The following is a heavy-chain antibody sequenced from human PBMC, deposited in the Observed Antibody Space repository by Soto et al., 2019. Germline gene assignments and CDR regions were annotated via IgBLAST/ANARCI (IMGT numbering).Heavy chain of an antibody. V-gene: IGHV4-34*01. J-gene: IGHJ6*03. D-gene: IGHD3-10*01. CDR2: INHSGST. CDR1: GGSFSGYY. Sequence: QVQLQQWGAGLLKPSETLSLTCAVYGGSFSGYYWSWIRQPPGKGLEWIGEINHSGSTNYNPSLKSRVTISVDTSKNQFSLKLSSVTAADTAVYYCAGSITMVRGVRGDHYYYMDVWGKGTTVTVSS. CDR3: AGSITMVRGVRGDHYYYMDV.